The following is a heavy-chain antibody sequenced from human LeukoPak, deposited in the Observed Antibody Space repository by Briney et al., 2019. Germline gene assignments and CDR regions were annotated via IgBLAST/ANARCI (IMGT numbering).Heavy chain of an antibody. J-gene: IGHJ6*04. Sequence: GGSLRLSCAASGFTFSSYEMNCVRHAPGKGQEWVLYISSTGSTIYYADSVKCRFTISREDAKNSLYLQMNSLRAEDTAVYYCARARGYYYYGMDVWGKGTTVTVSS. V-gene: IGHV3-48*03. CDR2: ISSTGSTI. D-gene: IGHD3-10*01. CDR3: ARARGYYYYGMDV. CDR1: GFTFSSYE.